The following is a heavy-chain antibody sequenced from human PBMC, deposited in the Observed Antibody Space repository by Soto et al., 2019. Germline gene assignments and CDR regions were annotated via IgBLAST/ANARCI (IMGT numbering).Heavy chain of an antibody. CDR2: INHSGST. J-gene: IGHJ5*02. V-gene: IGHV4-34*01. D-gene: IGHD3-9*01. Sequence: SETLSLTCAVYGGSFSGYYWSWIRQPPGKGLEWIGEINHSGSTNYNPSLKSRVTISVDTSKNQFSLKLSSVTAADTAVYYCARGDYDILTGYYYNWFDPWGQGTLVTAPQ. CDR1: GGSFSGYY. CDR3: ARGDYDILTGYYYNWFDP.